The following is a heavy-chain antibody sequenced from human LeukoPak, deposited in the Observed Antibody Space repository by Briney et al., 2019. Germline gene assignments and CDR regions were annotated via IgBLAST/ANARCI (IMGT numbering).Heavy chain of an antibody. V-gene: IGHV1-8*02. CDR1: GYTFTSYD. D-gene: IGHD3-22*01. Sequence: ASVKVSCKASGYTFTSYDISWVRQATGQGLEWMGWMNPSSGNTVYAQKFQGRVTMTRNTSISTAYMELSSLRSEDTAVYYCARGKDYYDSSGYEYYFDYWGQGTLVTVSS. J-gene: IGHJ4*02. CDR2: MNPSSGNT. CDR3: ARGKDYYDSSGYEYYFDY.